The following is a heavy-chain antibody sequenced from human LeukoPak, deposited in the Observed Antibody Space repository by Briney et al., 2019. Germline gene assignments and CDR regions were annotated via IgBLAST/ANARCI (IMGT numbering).Heavy chain of an antibody. D-gene: IGHD6-6*01. CDR3: ARTGRSSSGAEYYYYYMDV. Sequence: GESLKISCKGSGYSFTSYWIGWVRQMPGKGLEWIGIIYPGDSDTRYSPSFQGQVTISADKSISTAYLQWSSLKASDTAMYYCARTGRSSSGAEYYYYYMDVWGKGTTVTVSS. J-gene: IGHJ6*03. V-gene: IGHV5-51*01. CDR2: IYPGDSDT. CDR1: GYSFTSYW.